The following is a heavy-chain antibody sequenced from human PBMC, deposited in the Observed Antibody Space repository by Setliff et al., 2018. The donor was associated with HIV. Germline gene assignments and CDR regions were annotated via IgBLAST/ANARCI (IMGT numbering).Heavy chain of an antibody. CDR2: ISHSGIT. D-gene: IGHD3-10*01. CDR1: GVSTISSSSSYY. Sequence: PSETLSLTCIVSGVSTISSSSSYYWGWIRQPPGKGLEWIGYISHSGITYYNPSLKSRVTISIDRSKNQFSLKLSSVTAADTAVYYCARRDWLPLGGLDYWGQGTLVTVSS. V-gene: IGHV4-39*07. J-gene: IGHJ4*02. CDR3: ARRDWLPLGGLDY.